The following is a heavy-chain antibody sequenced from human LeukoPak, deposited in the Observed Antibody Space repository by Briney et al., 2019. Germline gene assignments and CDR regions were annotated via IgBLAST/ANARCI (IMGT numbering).Heavy chain of an antibody. J-gene: IGHJ4*02. CDR1: GYTFTGYY. V-gene: IGHV1-2*02. D-gene: IGHD6-13*01. Sequence: GASVKVSCKASGYTFTGYYMHWVRQAPGQGLEWMGWINPNNGGTNYAQKFQGRVTMTRDTSTSTVYMELSSLRSEDTAVYYCARGVIAAAVYNLRYFDYWGQGTLVTVSS. CDR2: INPNNGGT. CDR3: ARGVIAAAVYNLRYFDY.